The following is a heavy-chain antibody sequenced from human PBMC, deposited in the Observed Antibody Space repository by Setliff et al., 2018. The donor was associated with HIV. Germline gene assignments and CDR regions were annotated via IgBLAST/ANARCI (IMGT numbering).Heavy chain of an antibody. Sequence: PSETLSLTCAVYGGSFSGYYWSWIRQPPGKGLEWIGEINHSGSTNYNPSLKSRVTISVDTSKNQFSLKLSSVTAADTAVYYCAREPLHYDGSGYYVDYWGQGTLVTVSS. J-gene: IGHJ4*02. CDR3: AREPLHYDGSGYYVDY. D-gene: IGHD3-22*01. V-gene: IGHV4-34*01. CDR1: GGSFSGYY. CDR2: INHSGST.